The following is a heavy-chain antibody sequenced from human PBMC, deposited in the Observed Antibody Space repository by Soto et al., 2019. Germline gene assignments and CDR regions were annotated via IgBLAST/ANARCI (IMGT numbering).Heavy chain of an antibody. D-gene: IGHD5-18*01. CDR3: TTTLGELWFYPPSYFDY. CDR2: IKSKTDGGTT. CDR1: GFTFSNAW. Sequence: GGSLRLSCAASGFTFSNAWMNWVRQAPGKGLEWVGRIKSKTDGGTTDYAAPVKGRFTISRDDSKNTLYLQMNSLKTEDTAVYYCTTTLGELWFYPPSYFDYWGQGTLVTVSS. V-gene: IGHV3-15*07. J-gene: IGHJ4*02.